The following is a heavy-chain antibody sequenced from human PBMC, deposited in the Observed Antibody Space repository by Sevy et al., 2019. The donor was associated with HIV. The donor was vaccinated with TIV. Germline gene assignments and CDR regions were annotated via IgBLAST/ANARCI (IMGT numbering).Heavy chain of an antibody. J-gene: IGHJ4*02. D-gene: IGHD4-17*01. Sequence: GGSLRLSCAASGFTFSSYWMSWVRQAPGKGLEWVANIKQDGSEKYYVDSVKGRFTISRDNAKNSLYLQMNSLRAEDTAVYYCVRDQGYGDYLFDYWGQGTLVTVSS. CDR3: VRDQGYGDYLFDY. CDR2: IKQDGSEK. CDR1: GFTFSSYW. V-gene: IGHV3-7*01.